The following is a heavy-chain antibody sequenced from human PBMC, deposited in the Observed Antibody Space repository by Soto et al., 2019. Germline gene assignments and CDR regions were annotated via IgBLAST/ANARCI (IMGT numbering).Heavy chain of an antibody. D-gene: IGHD6-13*01. CDR1: GGFISSYY. CDR2: IHHTGST. J-gene: IGHJ5*02. CDR3: ARDQGVAAAGITWFDP. Sequence: TSETLSLTCTVSGGFISSYYWSWIRQSPGKGLELIGYIHHTGSTNYNPSLKSRVTMSVDTSKNQFSLRLMSLTAADTAVYYCARDQGVAAAGITWFDPWGQGSLVTVSS. V-gene: IGHV4-59*12.